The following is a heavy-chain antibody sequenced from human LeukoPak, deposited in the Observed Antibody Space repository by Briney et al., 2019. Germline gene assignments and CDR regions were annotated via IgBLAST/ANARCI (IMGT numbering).Heavy chain of an antibody. D-gene: IGHD3-3*01. J-gene: IGHJ5*02. Sequence: PSETLSLTCTVSGGSNSSGSYYWSWTRQPAGKGLEWIGRIYTSGSTNYNPSLKSRVTISVDTSKNQFSLKLSSVTAADTAVYYCARAWRYDFWSGYPNWFDPWGQGTLVTVSS. CDR2: IYTSGST. CDR3: ARAWRYDFWSGYPNWFDP. V-gene: IGHV4-61*02. CDR1: GGSNSSGSYY.